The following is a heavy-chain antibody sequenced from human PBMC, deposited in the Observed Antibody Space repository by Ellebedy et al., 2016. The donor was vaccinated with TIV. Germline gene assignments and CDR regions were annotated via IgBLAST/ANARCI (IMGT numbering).Heavy chain of an antibody. V-gene: IGHV4-4*02. J-gene: IGHJ4*02. CDR1: GGSISSSDW. Sequence: SETLSLXXAVSGGSISSSDWWSWVRQPPGKGLEWMGEIFHSGSTNYNPSLASRVTISVDESKNHFSLTLNSVTAADTAVYYCARELRGNFFDYWGQGALVTVSS. CDR2: IFHSGST. CDR3: ARELRGNFFDY. D-gene: IGHD5-24*01.